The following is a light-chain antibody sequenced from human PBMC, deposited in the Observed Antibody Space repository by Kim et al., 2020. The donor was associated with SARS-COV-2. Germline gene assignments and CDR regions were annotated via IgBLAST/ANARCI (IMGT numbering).Light chain of an antibody. CDR2: DND. CDR3: GTWDSSLTAGV. CDR1: SSNIGNNY. V-gene: IGLV1-51*01. Sequence: GHGVTISCSGSSSNIGNNYVSWYQRLPGTAPKLLIYDNDKRPSGIPDRFSGSKSGTSATLGITGLQTGDEADYHCGTWDSSLTAGVFGGGTQLTVL. J-gene: IGLJ2*01.